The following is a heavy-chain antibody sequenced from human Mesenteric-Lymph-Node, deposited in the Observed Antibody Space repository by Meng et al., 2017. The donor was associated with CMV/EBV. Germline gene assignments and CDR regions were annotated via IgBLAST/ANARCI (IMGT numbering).Heavy chain of an antibody. Sequence: GESLKISCAASGFTFSSYSMNWVRQAPGKGLEWVSYISSSGSTIYYADSVKGRFTISRDNAKKSLYLQMNSLRAEDTAVYYCAKGLSTILVWWFDPWGQGTLVTVSS. J-gene: IGHJ5*02. V-gene: IGHV3-48*04. CDR1: GFTFSSYS. D-gene: IGHD5/OR15-5a*01. CDR3: AKGLSTILVWWFDP. CDR2: ISSSGSTI.